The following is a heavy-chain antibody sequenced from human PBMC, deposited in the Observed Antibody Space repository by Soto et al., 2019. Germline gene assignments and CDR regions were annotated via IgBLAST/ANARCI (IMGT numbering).Heavy chain of an antibody. CDR3: AKLWRGTVTTLVFDY. V-gene: IGHV3-23*01. CDR1: GFTFSSYA. D-gene: IGHD4-17*01. CDR2: ISGSGGST. J-gene: IGHJ4*02. Sequence: GGSLRLSCAASGFTFSSYAMSWVRQAPGKGLEWVSAISGSGGSTYYADSVKGRFTISRDNSKNTLYLQMNSLRAEDTAVYYCAKLWRGTVTTLVFDYWGQGTLVTVSS.